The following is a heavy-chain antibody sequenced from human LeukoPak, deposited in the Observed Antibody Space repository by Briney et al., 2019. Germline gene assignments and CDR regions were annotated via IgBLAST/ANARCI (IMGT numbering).Heavy chain of an antibody. V-gene: IGHV1-2*02. Sequence: ASVKVSCKASGYTFTGYYMHWVRRAPGQGLEWMGWINPNRGGTNYAQKFQGRVTMTRDTSISTAYMELSRLRSDDTAVYYCASIGLLRYFDWLIADDYWGQGTLVTVSS. CDR2: INPNRGGT. J-gene: IGHJ4*02. CDR1: GYTFTGYY. CDR3: ASIGLLRYFDWLIADDY. D-gene: IGHD3-9*01.